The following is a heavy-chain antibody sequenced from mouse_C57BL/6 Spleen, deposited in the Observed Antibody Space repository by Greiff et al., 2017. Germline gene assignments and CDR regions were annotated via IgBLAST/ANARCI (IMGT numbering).Heavy chain of an antibody. Sequence: EVQVVESGGGLVKPGGSLKLSCAASGFTFSDYGMHWVRQAPEKGLEWVAYISSGSSTIYYADTVKGRFTISRDNAKNTLFLQMTSLRSEDTAMYYCARDYHSNGVFDYWGQGTTLTVSS. V-gene: IGHV5-17*01. CDR3: ARDYHSNGVFDY. J-gene: IGHJ2*01. CDR1: GFTFSDYG. CDR2: ISSGSSTI. D-gene: IGHD5-5*01.